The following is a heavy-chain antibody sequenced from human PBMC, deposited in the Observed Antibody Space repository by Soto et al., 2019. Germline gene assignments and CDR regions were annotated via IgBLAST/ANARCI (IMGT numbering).Heavy chain of an antibody. J-gene: IGHJ4*02. CDR1: GFTFSSYA. CDR2: ISGSGDTT. Sequence: GGSLRLSCAGSGFTFSSYAMSWVRQAPGKGLEWVSAISGSGDTTYYADSVKGRFTISRDNSKNTLYLQMNNLRVEDTAVYYCATSELTKARFDYWGQGTLVTVSS. V-gene: IGHV3-23*01. CDR3: ATSELTKARFDY. D-gene: IGHD1-26*01.